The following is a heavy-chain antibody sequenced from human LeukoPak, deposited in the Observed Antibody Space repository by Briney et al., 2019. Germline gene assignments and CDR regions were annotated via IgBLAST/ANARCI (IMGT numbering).Heavy chain of an antibody. CDR1: GFTFSSYW. D-gene: IGHD2-15*01. Sequence: GGSLRLSCAAAGFTFSSYWMSWVRQAPGKGLEWVANIKQDGSEKYYEDSVKGRFTISRDNAKNSLYLQMNSLRAEDTAAYYCARALVVGHAFDIWGQGTLVTVSS. CDR2: IKQDGSEK. V-gene: IGHV3-7*01. CDR3: ARALVVGHAFDI. J-gene: IGHJ3*02.